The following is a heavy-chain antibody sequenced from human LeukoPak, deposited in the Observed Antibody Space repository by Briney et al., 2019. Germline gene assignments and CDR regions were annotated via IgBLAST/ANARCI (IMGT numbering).Heavy chain of an antibody. D-gene: IGHD5-12*01. CDR2: ISGSSSSI. CDR1: GFTFSSYG. CDR3: ASWYSGYGSEYFQH. J-gene: IGHJ1*01. V-gene: IGHV3-48*01. Sequence: PGGSLRLSCAASGFTFSSYGMNWVRQAPGKGLEWVSYISGSSSSIYYADSVKGRFTISRDNAKKSLYLQMNSLRAEDTAVYYCASWYSGYGSEYFQHWGQGTLVTVSS.